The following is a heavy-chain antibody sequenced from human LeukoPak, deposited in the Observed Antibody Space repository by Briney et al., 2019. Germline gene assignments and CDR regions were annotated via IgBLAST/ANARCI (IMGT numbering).Heavy chain of an antibody. CDR1: GYTFTGYY. J-gene: IGHJ5*02. Sequence: ASVKVSCKASGYTFTGYYMHWVRQAPGQGLEWMGWINPNSGGPNYAQKFQGRVTMTRDTSISTAYMELSRLRSDDTALYYCARDLVGYCSSTSCSPRPQNWFDPWGQGTLVTVSS. CDR3: ARDLVGYCSSTSCSPRPQNWFDP. CDR2: INPNSGGP. D-gene: IGHD2-2*01. V-gene: IGHV1-2*02.